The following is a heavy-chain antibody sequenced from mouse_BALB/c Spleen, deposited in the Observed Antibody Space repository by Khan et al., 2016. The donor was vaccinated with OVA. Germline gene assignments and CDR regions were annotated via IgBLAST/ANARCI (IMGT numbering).Heavy chain of an antibody. CDR2: IAPGSGST. CDR1: GYTFTSYW. CDR3: ARENYYGRGCYAMDY. D-gene: IGHD1-1*01. Sequence: DLVKPGASVKLSCKASGYTFTSYWINWIKQRPGQGLEWIGRIAPGSGSTYYNEMFKGKATLTVDTSSSTAYIPLSSLSSEDTAVYFCARENYYGRGCYAMDYWGQGTSVTVSS. J-gene: IGHJ4*01. V-gene: IGHV1S41*01.